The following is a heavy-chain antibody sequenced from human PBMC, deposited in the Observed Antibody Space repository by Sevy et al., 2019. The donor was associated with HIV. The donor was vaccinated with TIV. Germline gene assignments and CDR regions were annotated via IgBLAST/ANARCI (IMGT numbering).Heavy chain of an antibody. V-gene: IGHV3-30-3*01. CDR3: ARDLRSNYNNYFDP. D-gene: IGHD4-4*01. CDR2: ISYDGSNK. Sequence: GGSLRLSCAASGFPFSTYALHWVRQAPGKGLEWVAVISYDGSNKYYADSVKGRFTISRDSSKNTLYLQMNSLTTEDTAVYYRARDLRSNYNNYFDPWGQGTLVTVSS. J-gene: IGHJ5*02. CDR1: GFPFSTYA.